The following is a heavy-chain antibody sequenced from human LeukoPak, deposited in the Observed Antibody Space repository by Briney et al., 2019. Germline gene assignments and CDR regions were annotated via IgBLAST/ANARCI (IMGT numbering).Heavy chain of an antibody. CDR2: IKQDGSEN. D-gene: IGHD3-3*01. Sequence: GGTLRLSYAASEFTFSSYWMSGVRQSPGKGLEGVANIKQDGSENYYVDSVKGRFTISRDNAKNSMYLQMNSLRAEDTAVYYCASARGYDFWSGSNYWGQGTLVTVSS. CDR1: EFTFSSYW. CDR3: ASARGYDFWSGSNY. J-gene: IGHJ4*02. V-gene: IGHV3-7*01.